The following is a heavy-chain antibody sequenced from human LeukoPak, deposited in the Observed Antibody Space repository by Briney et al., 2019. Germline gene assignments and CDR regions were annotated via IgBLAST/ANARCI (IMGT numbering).Heavy chain of an antibody. CDR3: ARSGGTWSYNY. Sequence: SETLSLTCTVSGGSISNYYWSWIRLPPGKGLEWLGYVYNSGSTHYNPSLKSRITISADTSKNQFSLSLTSVTAADTAVYYCARSGGTWSYNYWGQGTLVTVSS. J-gene: IGHJ4*02. V-gene: IGHV4-59*01. D-gene: IGHD1-26*01. CDR1: GGSISNYY. CDR2: VYNSGST.